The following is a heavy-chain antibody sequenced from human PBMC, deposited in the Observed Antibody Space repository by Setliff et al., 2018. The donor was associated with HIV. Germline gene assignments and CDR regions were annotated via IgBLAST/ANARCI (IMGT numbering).Heavy chain of an antibody. CDR2: IYNTGST. CDR1: GDSISNYY. J-gene: IGHJ4*02. CDR3: ARGRGSSSSWPIDY. Sequence: SETLSLTCTVSGDSISNYYWSWVRQPPGKGLEWIGYIYNTGSTYHSPSLESRVTISIDTSKNQFSLKLSSVTAADTAVYFCARGRGSSSSWPIDYCGQGTLVTVSS. D-gene: IGHD6-13*01. V-gene: IGHV4-59*12.